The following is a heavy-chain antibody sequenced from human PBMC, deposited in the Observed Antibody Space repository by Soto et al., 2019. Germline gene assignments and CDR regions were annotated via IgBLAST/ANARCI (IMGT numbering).Heavy chain of an antibody. CDR1: GYTFSDYA. Sequence: QVQLVKSGGEVKKPGASVKVSCQASGYTFSDYAISWVRQAPGQGLEWMGWISASTRNTDQAQNFQGRVIMTLDTSTNTAYMELMSLRSYDTAVYYCVRCYCSVGSCYACWHFDLWGRGTLVTVSS. CDR2: ISASTRNT. CDR3: VRCYCSVGSCYACWHFDL. V-gene: IGHV1-18*01. D-gene: IGHD2-15*01. J-gene: IGHJ2*01.